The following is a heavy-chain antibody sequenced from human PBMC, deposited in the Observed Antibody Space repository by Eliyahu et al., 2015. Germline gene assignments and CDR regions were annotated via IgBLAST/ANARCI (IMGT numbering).Heavy chain of an antibody. CDR1: GDSSSSXA. Sequence: SGDSSSSXAMHWVRQAPGQRLXWMGWINAGNGNTKYSQKFQGRVTITRDTSASTAYMELSSLRSEDTAVYYCARGDDFWSGWDYGMDVWGQGTTVTVSS. CDR2: INAGNGNT. J-gene: IGHJ6*02. D-gene: IGHD3-3*01. CDR3: ARGDDFWSGWDYGMDV. V-gene: IGHV1-3*01.